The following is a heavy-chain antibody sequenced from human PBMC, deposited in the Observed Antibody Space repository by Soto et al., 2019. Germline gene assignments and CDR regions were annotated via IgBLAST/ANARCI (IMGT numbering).Heavy chain of an antibody. CDR2: IYYSGST. CDR3: ATLHYNSSWYGSDY. CDR1: GGSISSGGHY. J-gene: IGHJ4*02. V-gene: IGHV4-31*03. Sequence: QVQLQESGPGLVKPSQTLSLTCTVSGGSISSGGHYWSWIRQHPGKGLEWIGYIYYSGSTYYNPSLKSRVTISVDTSKNQSSLKLSSVSAADTAVYYCATLHYNSSWYGSDYWCQGTLVTVSS. D-gene: IGHD6-13*01.